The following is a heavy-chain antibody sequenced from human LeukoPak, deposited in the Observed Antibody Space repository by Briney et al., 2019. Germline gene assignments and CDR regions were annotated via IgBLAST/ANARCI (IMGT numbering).Heavy chain of an antibody. CDR2: INHSGST. J-gene: IGHJ4*02. D-gene: IGHD2-21*02. CDR3: ARGRGRAVTGRWYFDY. Sequence: PSETLSLTCTVSGGSLSGYYWSWIRQPPGKGLEWIGEINHSGSTNYNPSLKSRVTISVDTSKNQFSLKLSSVTAADTAVYYCARGRGRAVTGRWYFDYWGQGTLVTVSS. CDR1: GGSLSGYY. V-gene: IGHV4-34*01.